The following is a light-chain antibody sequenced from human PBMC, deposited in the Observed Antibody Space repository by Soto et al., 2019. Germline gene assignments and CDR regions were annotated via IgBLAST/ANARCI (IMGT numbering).Light chain of an antibody. Sequence: EIMLTQSPGTLSLSPGERATLSCRASQSVSSTYIAWYQQKSGQSPRLLIYGASTRATGIPDRFSGSGSGTDFTLTISRLEAEDFAVYYCQQYGSFRTFGQGTKVEMK. CDR3: QQYGSFRT. CDR1: QSVSSTY. CDR2: GAS. V-gene: IGKV3-20*01. J-gene: IGKJ1*01.